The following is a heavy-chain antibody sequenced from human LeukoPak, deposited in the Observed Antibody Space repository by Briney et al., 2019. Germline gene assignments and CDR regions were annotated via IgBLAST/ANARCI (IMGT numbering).Heavy chain of an antibody. CDR3: ARLEVVAATLDY. D-gene: IGHD2-15*01. J-gene: IGHJ4*02. Sequence: PSETLSLTCTVFYGSFSGYYWSWIRQPPGKGLEWIGEINHNGNTNYNPSLKSRVTISVDTSKDQFSLKLSSVTAADTAVYYCARLEVVAATLDYWGQGTLVTVSS. CDR1: YGSFSGYY. CDR2: INHNGNT. V-gene: IGHV4-34*01.